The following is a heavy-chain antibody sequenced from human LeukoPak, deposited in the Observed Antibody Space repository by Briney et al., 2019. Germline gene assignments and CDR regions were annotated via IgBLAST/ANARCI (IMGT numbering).Heavy chain of an antibody. CDR3: ASFITYDAFDI. CDR1: GFTFDDYA. CDR2: ISWNSGSI. V-gene: IGHV3-9*01. J-gene: IGHJ3*02. Sequence: PGGSLRLSCAASGFTFDDYAMHWVRQAPGKGLEWVSGISWNSGSIGYADSVKGRFTISRDNAKNSLYLQMNSLRAEDTAVYYCASFITYDAFDIWGQGTMVTVSS. D-gene: IGHD3-22*01.